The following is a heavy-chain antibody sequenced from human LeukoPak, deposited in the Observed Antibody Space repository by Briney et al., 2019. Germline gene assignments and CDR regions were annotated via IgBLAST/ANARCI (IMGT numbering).Heavy chain of an antibody. D-gene: IGHD6-13*01. Sequence: GGSLRLSCAASGFTFRSYGMHWVRQAPGKGLEWVAVIWYDGSNKYYADSVKGRFTISRDNSKNTLYLQMNSLRAEDTAVYYCARGGRRGRAAAGTLYYYYGMDVWGQGTTVTVSS. CDR2: IWYDGSNK. CDR3: ARGGRRGRAAAGTLYYYYGMDV. V-gene: IGHV3-33*01. CDR1: GFTFRSYG. J-gene: IGHJ6*02.